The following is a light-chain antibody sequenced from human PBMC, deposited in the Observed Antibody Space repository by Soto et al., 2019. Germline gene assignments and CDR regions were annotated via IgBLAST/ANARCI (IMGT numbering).Light chain of an antibody. Sequence: VGLTQSRATLSKSTGARATLSCRASQSVSSTYLAWYQQKPGQAPRVLISGASGRATDIPDRISGSGSGTDFTLTISRLEPEDFAVYYCQHYGSTPWTFDQGTKVDIK. CDR1: QSVSSTY. CDR2: GAS. CDR3: QHYGSTPWT. J-gene: IGKJ1*01. V-gene: IGKV3-20*01.